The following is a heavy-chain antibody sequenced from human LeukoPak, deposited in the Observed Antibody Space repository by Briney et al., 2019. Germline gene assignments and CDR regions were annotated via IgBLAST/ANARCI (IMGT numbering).Heavy chain of an antibody. CDR1: GFTFSSYE. CDR2: ISSSGSTI. CDR3: ARGRNYYDSSGLY. Sequence: PGGSLRLSCAASGFTFSSYEMNWVRQAPGKGLEWVSYISSSGSTIYYADSVKGRFTISRDNAKNSLYLQMNSLRAEDTAVYYCARGRNYYDSSGLYWGQGTLVTVSS. D-gene: IGHD3-22*01. J-gene: IGHJ4*02. V-gene: IGHV3-48*03.